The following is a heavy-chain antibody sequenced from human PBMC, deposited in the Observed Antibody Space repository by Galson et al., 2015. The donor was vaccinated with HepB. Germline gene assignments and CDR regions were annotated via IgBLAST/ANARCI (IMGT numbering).Heavy chain of an antibody. J-gene: IGHJ4*02. D-gene: IGHD2-15*01. CDR3: ARDPPWAEGSQGVDY. Sequence: SLRLSCAASGFTFSSYSMNWVRQAPGKGLEWVSSISSSSSYIYYADSVKGRFTISRDNAKNSLYLQMNSLRAEDTAVYYCARDPPWAEGSQGVDYWGQGTLVTVSS. CDR2: ISSSSSYI. V-gene: IGHV3-21*01. CDR1: GFTFSSYS.